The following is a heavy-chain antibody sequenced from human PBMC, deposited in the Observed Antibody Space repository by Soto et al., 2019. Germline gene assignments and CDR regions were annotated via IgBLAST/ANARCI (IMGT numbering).Heavy chain of an antibody. Sequence: QVQLVESGGGVVQPGRSLRLSCAASEFPFSNYGMHWVRQAPGKGLEWVAHISYDGSNKHYADSVKGPFTISRDNSKNMLFLQMSSLRTEDTAVYYCAGGHYYFDYCGQGTRVSVSS. D-gene: IGHD3-16*01. CDR2: ISYDGSNK. CDR1: EFPFSNYG. V-gene: IGHV3-30*03. J-gene: IGHJ4*02. CDR3: AGGHYYFDY.